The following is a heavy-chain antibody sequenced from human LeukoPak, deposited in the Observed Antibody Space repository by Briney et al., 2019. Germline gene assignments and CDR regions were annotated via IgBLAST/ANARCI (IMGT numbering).Heavy chain of an antibody. D-gene: IGHD3-22*01. J-gene: IGHJ5*02. Sequence: PSETLSLTCTVSGGSISSGSYYWSWIRQPAGKGLEWIGRIYTSGSTNYNPSLKSRVTISVDTSKNQFSLKLSSVTAADTAVYYCARERNYYDSSGDGWFDPWGQGTLVTVSS. CDR3: ARERNYYDSSGDGWFDP. V-gene: IGHV4-61*02. CDR1: GGSISSGSYY. CDR2: IYTSGST.